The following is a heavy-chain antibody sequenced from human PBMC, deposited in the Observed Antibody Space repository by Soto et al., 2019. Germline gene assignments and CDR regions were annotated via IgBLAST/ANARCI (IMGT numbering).Heavy chain of an antibody. J-gene: IGHJ3*02. V-gene: IGHV3-7*01. CDR1: GFPFRSYW. CDR3: TRRPSYYDSSGYSLNDAFDI. Sequence: GGSLSISCAASGFPFRSYWMSWVRQAPGKGLEWVANIKQDGSEKYYVDSVKGRFTISRDNAKNSLYLQMNSLRAEDTAVYYCTRRPSYYDSSGYSLNDAFDIWGQGTMVTVSS. D-gene: IGHD3-22*01. CDR2: IKQDGSEK.